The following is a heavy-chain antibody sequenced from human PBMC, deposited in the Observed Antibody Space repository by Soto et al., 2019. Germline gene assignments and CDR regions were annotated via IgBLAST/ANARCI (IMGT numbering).Heavy chain of an antibody. Sequence: PGGSLRLSCAASGFTFSTAWMSWVRQAPGKGLEWVGRIKGEADGGTTDYAAPVKGRITISRDHSKDTLYLHMNSLKTEDTAVYYCTTGLSNGYYNFDYWGQGTPVTVSS. D-gene: IGHD3-22*01. CDR1: GFTFSTAW. V-gene: IGHV3-15*01. CDR3: TTGLSNGYYNFDY. CDR2: IKGEADGGTT. J-gene: IGHJ4*02.